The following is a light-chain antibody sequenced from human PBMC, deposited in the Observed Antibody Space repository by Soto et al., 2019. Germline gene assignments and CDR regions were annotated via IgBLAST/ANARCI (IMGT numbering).Light chain of an antibody. CDR3: SSYTSSSTL. Sequence: QPASVSGSPGQSITISCTGTSSDVDGYNSVSWYQQRPGKAPKLMIYDVSNRPSGVSNRFSGSKSGNTASLTISGLQAEDEADYYCSSYTSSSTLFGTGTKLTVL. J-gene: IGLJ1*01. V-gene: IGLV2-14*01. CDR1: SSDVDGYNS. CDR2: DVS.